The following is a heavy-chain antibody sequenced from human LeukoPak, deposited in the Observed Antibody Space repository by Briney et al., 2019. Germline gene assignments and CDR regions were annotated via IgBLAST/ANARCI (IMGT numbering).Heavy chain of an antibody. Sequence: GGSLRLSCAASGFTFYDYAMHWVRQAPGKGLEWVSLISWDGGSTYYADSVKGRFTISRDNSKNSLYLQMDSLRAEDTAVYYCARGRDIAAAGTGGDYWGQGTLVTVSS. CDR2: ISWDGGST. CDR1: GFTFYDYA. V-gene: IGHV3-43D*03. D-gene: IGHD6-13*01. J-gene: IGHJ4*02. CDR3: ARGRDIAAAGTGGDY.